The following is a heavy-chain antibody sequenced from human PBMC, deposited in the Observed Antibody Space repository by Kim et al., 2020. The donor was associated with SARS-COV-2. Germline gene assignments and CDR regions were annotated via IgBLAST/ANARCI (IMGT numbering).Heavy chain of an antibody. CDR2: IWSDGSNI. D-gene: IGHD3-16*01. CDR3: ARGGEAVPAYFDY. CDR1: GFTFSSYG. V-gene: IGHV3-33*01. Sequence: GGSLRLSCAASGFTFSSYGMHWVRQAPGKGLEWVSFIWSDGSNIYYADSVKGRFTISRDNSKNTLYLQMNSLRAEDTAVYYCARGGEAVPAYFDYWGQGT. J-gene: IGHJ4*02.